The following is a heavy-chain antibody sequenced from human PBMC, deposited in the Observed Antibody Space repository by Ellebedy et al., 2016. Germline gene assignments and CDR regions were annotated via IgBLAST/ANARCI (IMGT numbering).Heavy chain of an antibody. J-gene: IGHJ6*03. CDR3: ARATDDYYYYMDV. CDR1: GFTFSSYS. Sequence: GGSLRLXXAASGFTFSSYSMNWVRQAPGKGLEWVSSISSSSSYIYYADSVKGRFTISRDNAKNSLYLQMNSLRAEDTAVYYCARATDDYYYYMDVWGKGTTVTVSS. V-gene: IGHV3-21*01. D-gene: IGHD4-17*01. CDR2: ISSSSSYI.